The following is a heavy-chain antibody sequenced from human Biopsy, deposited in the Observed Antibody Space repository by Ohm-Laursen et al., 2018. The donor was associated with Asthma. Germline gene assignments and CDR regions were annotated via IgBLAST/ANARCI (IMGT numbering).Heavy chain of an antibody. CDR3: ARTFRFWSPYHAEHYQL. D-gene: IGHD3-3*01. Sequence: SLRLSCSASGFSFSEFVMHWVRQAPGKGLEWVSGISWNSATIGYADSVEGRFTISRDNAKNLLFLQMNSLRAEDTAVYYCARTFRFWSPYHAEHYQLWGQGTLVTVSS. CDR2: ISWNSATI. J-gene: IGHJ1*01. V-gene: IGHV3-9*01. CDR1: GFSFSEFV.